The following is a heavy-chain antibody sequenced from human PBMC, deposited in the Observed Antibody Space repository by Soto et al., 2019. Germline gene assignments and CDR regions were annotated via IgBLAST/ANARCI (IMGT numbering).Heavy chain of an antibody. CDR3: ARGTPSPLIVRSSRGPWFDP. Sequence: SEPLSLTFTVSGGSIGTTHSYWAWIRQSPGKGLEWIGYMYYGGRTNYNPSLKSRVTISVDTSKMQVSLKLSSVTAADTAVYFCARGTPSPLIVRSSRGPWFDPWGQGTLVTVSS. CDR1: GGSIGTTHSY. J-gene: IGHJ5*02. V-gene: IGHV4-39*07. CDR2: MYYGGRT. D-gene: IGHD2-15*01.